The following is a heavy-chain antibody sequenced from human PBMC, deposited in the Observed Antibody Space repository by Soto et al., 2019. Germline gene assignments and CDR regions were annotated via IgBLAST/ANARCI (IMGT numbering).Heavy chain of an antibody. D-gene: IGHD3-10*01. V-gene: IGHV3-21*01. J-gene: IGHJ4*02. CDR1: GFTFSDYS. CDR2: VSSSGSYI. CDR3: AGGGPGSSGYFDY. Sequence: EVQLVESGGGLVKPGGSLRLSCAASGFTFSDYSMNWVRQAPGQVLEWVSSVSSSGSYIYYADSLKGRFTISRDNAKNSLYLQMSSLRAEDTAVYYCAGGGPGSSGYFDYWGQGTLVTVSS.